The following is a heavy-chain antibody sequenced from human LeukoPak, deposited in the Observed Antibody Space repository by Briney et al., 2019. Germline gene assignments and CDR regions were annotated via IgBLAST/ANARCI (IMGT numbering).Heavy chain of an antibody. V-gene: IGHV4-39*07. D-gene: IGHD3-22*01. CDR1: GGSISSGGYY. J-gene: IGHJ4*02. CDR2: INHSGNT. Sequence: SETLSLTCTVSGGSISSGGYYWTWIRQPPGKGLEWIGEINHSGNTNYNPSLKSRVAISVDTSKNQLSLKLSSVIAADTAMYYCARSKDGSGFAAYWGQGTQVTVSS. CDR3: ARSKDGSGFAAY.